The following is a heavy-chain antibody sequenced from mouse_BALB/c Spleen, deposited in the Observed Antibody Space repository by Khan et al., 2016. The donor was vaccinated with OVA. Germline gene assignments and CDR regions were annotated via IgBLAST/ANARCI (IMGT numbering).Heavy chain of an antibody. D-gene: IGHD2-1*01. Sequence: EVELVESGGGLVKPGGSLKLSCAASGFSFSSYTMSWVRQTPEKRLEWVATISSGSTYTYSPDSVKGRFTISRDNAKNTLYLQMSSLRSEDTAIYYVTREGNSAHWYFDVWGAGTTGTVSS. V-gene: IGHV5-6-4*01. CDR3: TREGNSAHWYFDV. J-gene: IGHJ1*01. CDR2: ISSGSTYT. CDR1: GFSFSSYT.